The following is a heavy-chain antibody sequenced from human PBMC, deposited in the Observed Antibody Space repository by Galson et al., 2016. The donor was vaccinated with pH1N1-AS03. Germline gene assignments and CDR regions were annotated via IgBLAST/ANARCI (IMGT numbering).Heavy chain of an antibody. CDR3: ARGRGYHFRDTTDY. CDR1: GGTFNSNA. Sequence: SVKVSCKASGGTFNSNAISWVRQAPGQGLEWMGGIIAIFRTTIYAQKFQGRVTITADEFMRTVNMELSSLTSEDTAVYYCARGRGYHFRDTTDYWGLGTLVTVSS. D-gene: IGHD2/OR15-2a*01. J-gene: IGHJ4*02. CDR2: IIAIFRTT. V-gene: IGHV1-69*13.